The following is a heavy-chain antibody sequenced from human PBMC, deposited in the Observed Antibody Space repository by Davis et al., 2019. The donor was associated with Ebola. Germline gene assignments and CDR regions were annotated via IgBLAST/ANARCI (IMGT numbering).Heavy chain of an antibody. Sequence: GGSLRLSCAASGFTFSSYYMNWVRQAPGKGLEWVSSNYIYYADSVKGRFTVSRDNAKNSLSLQMDSLRAEDTAVYYCAGGESGWDASDIWGRGTMVTVSS. V-gene: IGHV3-21*01. J-gene: IGHJ3*02. CDR3: AGGESGWDASDI. D-gene: IGHD6-19*01. CDR1: GFTFSSYY. CDR2: NYI.